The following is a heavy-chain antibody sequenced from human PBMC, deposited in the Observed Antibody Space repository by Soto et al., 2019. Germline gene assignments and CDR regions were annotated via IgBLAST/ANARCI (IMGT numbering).Heavy chain of an antibody. CDR2: SSGSGGST. V-gene: IGHV3-23*01. D-gene: IGHD2-2*02. CDR3: ATPDIVVVPAAIPSGMDV. Sequence: EVQLLESGGGLVQPGGSLRLSCAASGFTFSSYAMSWVRQAPGKGLEWVSASSGSGGSTYYADSVKGRFTISRDNSKNALYLQMNSLRAEDTAVYYCATPDIVVVPAAIPSGMDVWGQGTTVTVSS. J-gene: IGHJ6*02. CDR1: GFTFSSYA.